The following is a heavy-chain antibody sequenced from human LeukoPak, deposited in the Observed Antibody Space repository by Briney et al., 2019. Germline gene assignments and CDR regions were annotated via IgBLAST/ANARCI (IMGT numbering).Heavy chain of an antibody. D-gene: IGHD3-16*01. CDR2: ISGSGGST. Sequence: GGSLRLSRAASGFTFSSYAMSWVRQAPEKGREWVSAISGSGGSTYYADSVKGRFTISRDNSKNTLYLQMNSLRAEDTAVYYCAKDGGGAFDIWGQGTMVTVPS. J-gene: IGHJ3*02. CDR3: AKDGGGAFDI. V-gene: IGHV3-23*01. CDR1: GFTFSSYA.